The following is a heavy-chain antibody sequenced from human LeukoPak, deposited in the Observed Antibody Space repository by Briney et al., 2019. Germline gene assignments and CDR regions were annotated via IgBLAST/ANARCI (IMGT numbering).Heavy chain of an antibody. CDR3: ARAPRGIVVVPAAIKTWFDP. Sequence: GGSLRLSCAASGFTFSSYSMNWVRQAPGKGLEWVSSISSSSSYIYYADSVKGRFTNSRNNAKNSLYLQMNSLRAEDTAVYYCARAPRGIVVVPAAIKTWFDPWGQGTLVTVSS. CDR2: ISSSSSYI. D-gene: IGHD2-2*02. CDR1: GFTFSSYS. J-gene: IGHJ5*02. V-gene: IGHV3-21*01.